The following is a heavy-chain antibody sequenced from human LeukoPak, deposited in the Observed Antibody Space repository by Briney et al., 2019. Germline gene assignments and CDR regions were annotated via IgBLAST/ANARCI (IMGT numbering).Heavy chain of an antibody. CDR3: ARITDRTIFGEIMHGFDI. J-gene: IGHJ3*02. CDR2: IYYSGST. D-gene: IGHD3-3*01. V-gene: IGHV4-59*08. CDR1: GGSISSYY. Sequence: SETLSLTCTVSGGSISSYYWSWIRQPPGKGLEWIGYIYYSGSTNYNPSLKSLVTISVDTSKNQFSLKLSSVTAADTAVYYCARITDRTIFGEIMHGFDIWGQGTPVTVSS.